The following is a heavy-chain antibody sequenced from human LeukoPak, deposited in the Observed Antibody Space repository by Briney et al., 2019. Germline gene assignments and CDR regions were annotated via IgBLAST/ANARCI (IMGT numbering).Heavy chain of an antibody. D-gene: IGHD6-6*01. CDR1: GYTFTSYD. Sequence: ASAKVSCKASGYTFTSYDINWVRQATGQGLEWMGWMNPNSGNTGYAQKFQGRVTMTRNTSISTAYMELSSLRSEDTAVYYCARASSSSEYYYYYYYMDAWGKGTTVTVSS. CDR3: ARASSSSEYYYYYYYMDA. V-gene: IGHV1-8*01. CDR2: MNPNSGNT. J-gene: IGHJ6*03.